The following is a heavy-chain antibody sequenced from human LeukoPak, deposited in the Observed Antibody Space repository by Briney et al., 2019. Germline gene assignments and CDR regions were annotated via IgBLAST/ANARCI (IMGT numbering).Heavy chain of an antibody. J-gene: IGHJ4*02. D-gene: IGHD3-22*01. Sequence: ASVKVSCKASGYTFTSYAMNWVRQAPGQGLEWMGWINTNTGNPTYAQGFTGRFVFSLDTSVSTAYLQISSLKAEDTAVYYCARDLTLDYYDSSGYPHFDYWGQGTLVTVSS. CDR2: INTNTGNP. V-gene: IGHV7-4-1*02. CDR1: GYTFTSYA. CDR3: ARDLTLDYYDSSGYPHFDY.